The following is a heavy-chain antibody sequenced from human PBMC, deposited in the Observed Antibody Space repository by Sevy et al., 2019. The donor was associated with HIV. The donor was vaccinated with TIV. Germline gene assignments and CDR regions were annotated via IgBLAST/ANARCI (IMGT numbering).Heavy chain of an antibody. CDR2: ISSSSNYI. J-gene: IGHJ3*02. D-gene: IGHD3-22*01. Sequence: GGSLRLSCRVSGFSFQYSMNWVRQAPGKGLEWVSSISSSSNYIYYADSLKGQFTVSRDNAKNSVYLQMNSLKAEDTAVYYCARDRRELSYDSSGYSDAFDIWGQGILVTVSS. V-gene: IGHV3-21*01. CDR3: ARDRRELSYDSSGYSDAFDI. CDR1: GFSFQYS.